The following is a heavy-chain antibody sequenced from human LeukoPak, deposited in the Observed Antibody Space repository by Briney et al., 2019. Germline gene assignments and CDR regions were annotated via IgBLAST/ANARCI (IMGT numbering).Heavy chain of an antibody. Sequence: PSETLSLTCTVSGGSISSYYWSWIRQPAGKGLEWIGEINHSGSTNYNPSLKSRVTISVDTSKNQFSLKLSSVTAADTAVYYCARGWTGEPYYYYYMDVWGKGTTVTVSS. J-gene: IGHJ6*03. CDR2: INHSGST. D-gene: IGHD3-16*01. CDR3: ARGWTGEPYYYYYMDV. V-gene: IGHV4-34*01. CDR1: GGSISSYY.